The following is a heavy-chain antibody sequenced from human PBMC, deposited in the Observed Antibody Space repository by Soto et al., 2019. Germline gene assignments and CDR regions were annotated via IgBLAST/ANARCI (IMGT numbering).Heavy chain of an antibody. CDR1: GGSFSGYY. J-gene: IGHJ4*02. D-gene: IGHD2-15*01. CDR2: INHSGST. CDR3: ASLEAYCSGGSCYFY. V-gene: IGHV4-34*01. Sequence: QVQLQQWGAGLLKPSETLSLTCAVYGGSFSGYYWSWIRQPPGKGLEWIGEINHSGSTNYIPSLKSRVTISVDTSKNQFSLKLSSATAADTAVYYCASLEAYCSGGSCYFYWGQGTLVTVSS.